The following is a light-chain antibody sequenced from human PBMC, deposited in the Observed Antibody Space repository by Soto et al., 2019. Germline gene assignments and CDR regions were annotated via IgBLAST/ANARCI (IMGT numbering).Light chain of an antibody. CDR3: QQYSNWRWT. CDR1: QSISSS. J-gene: IGKJ1*01. Sequence: EIVMTQSPATLSVSPGERATLSCRASQSISSSLAWYQQKPGQAPRLLVYGASTRATGIPARFSGSGSGTEVTLTISSLQSEDFAVYYCQQYSNWRWTFGQGTKVEIK. CDR2: GAS. V-gene: IGKV3-15*01.